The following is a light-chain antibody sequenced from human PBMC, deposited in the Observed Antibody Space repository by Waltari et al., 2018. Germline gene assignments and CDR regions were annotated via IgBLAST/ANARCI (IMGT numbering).Light chain of an antibody. CDR1: QNVLYSSNNKNY. CDR3: QQYYSTPYT. J-gene: IGKJ2*01. V-gene: IGKV4-1*01. CDR2: WAS. Sequence: DIVMTQSPDSLAVSLGERATINCKSSQNVLYSSNNKNYLAWYQQKPGQSPNLLIYWASTRESGVPDRFSSSGSGTDFTLTISSLQAEDVAVYYCQQYYSTPYTFGQGTKLEIK.